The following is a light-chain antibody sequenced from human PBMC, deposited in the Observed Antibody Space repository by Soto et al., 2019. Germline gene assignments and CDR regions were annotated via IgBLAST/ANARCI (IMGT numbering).Light chain of an antibody. CDR3: QQRSNWPRYT. CDR2: DAS. J-gene: IGKJ2*01. CDR1: QSVSSY. V-gene: IGKV3-11*01. Sequence: EIVLTQSPATLSLSPGERATLSCRASQSVSSYLAWYQQKPGQAPRLLIYDASNRATGIPARFSGSGSGTDFPLTSSSLEPEYFAVYYWQQRSNWPRYTFGQGTKLEIK.